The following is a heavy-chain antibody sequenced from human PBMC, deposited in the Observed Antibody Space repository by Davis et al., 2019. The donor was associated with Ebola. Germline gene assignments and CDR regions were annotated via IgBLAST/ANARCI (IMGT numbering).Heavy chain of an antibody. D-gene: IGHD4-17*01. V-gene: IGHV3-48*01. Sequence: GGSLRLSCVASGLTFSTFAFTWFRQAPGKGLEWVSYISSSSSTIYYADSVKGRFTISRDNSKNTLYLQMNSLRAEDTAVYYCASDAVTTINWYFDLWGRGTLVTVSS. CDR3: ASDAVTTINWYFDL. J-gene: IGHJ2*01. CDR1: GLTFSTFA. CDR2: ISSSSSTI.